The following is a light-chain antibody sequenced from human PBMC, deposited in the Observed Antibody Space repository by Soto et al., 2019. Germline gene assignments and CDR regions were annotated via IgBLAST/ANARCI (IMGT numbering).Light chain of an antibody. CDR3: SSYTSSNTVV. Sequence: QSALTQPASVSGSPGQSITISCTGTSSDVGGYNYVSWYQHHPGKAPKLMIYEVSNRPSGISNRFSGSKSGNTASLTISGLKAEDEADYSCSSYTSSNTVVFGGGTKLTVL. J-gene: IGLJ2*01. CDR2: EVS. V-gene: IGLV2-14*01. CDR1: SSDVGGYNY.